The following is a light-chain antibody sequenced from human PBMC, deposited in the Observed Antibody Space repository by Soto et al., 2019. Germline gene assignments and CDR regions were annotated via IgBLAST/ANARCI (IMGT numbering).Light chain of an antibody. CDR3: CSYAGSSIVV. CDR2: EGS. V-gene: IGLV2-23*01. CDR1: SSDVGSYNL. Sequence: QSALTQPASVSGSPGQSITIPCTGTSSDVGSYNLVSWYQQHPGKAPKLMIYEGSKRPSGVSNRFSGSKSGNTASLTISGLQAEDEADYYCCSYAGSSIVVFGGGTQLTVL. J-gene: IGLJ2*01.